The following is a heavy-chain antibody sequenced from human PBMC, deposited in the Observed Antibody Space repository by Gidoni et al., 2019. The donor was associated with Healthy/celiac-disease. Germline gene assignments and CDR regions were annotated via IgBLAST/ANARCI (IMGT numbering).Heavy chain of an antibody. CDR3: ATIPNCSSTSCYENAFDI. D-gene: IGHD2-2*01. J-gene: IGHJ3*02. Sequence: QVQLVQSGAEVKKPGASVKVSCKVSGYTLTELSMHWVRQAPGKGLEWMGGFDPEDGETIYAQKFQGRVTMTEDTSTDTAYMKLSSLRSEDTAVYYCATIPNCSSTSCYENAFDIWGQGTMVTVSS. CDR2: FDPEDGET. V-gene: IGHV1-24*01. CDR1: GYTLTELS.